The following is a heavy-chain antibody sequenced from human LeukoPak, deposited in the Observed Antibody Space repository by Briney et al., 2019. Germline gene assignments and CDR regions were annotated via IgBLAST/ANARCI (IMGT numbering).Heavy chain of an antibody. Sequence: SVKVSCKASGGTFSSYAISWVRQAPGQGLEWMGRIIPIFGTANYAQKFQGRVTITTDESTSTAYMELSSLRSEDTAVYCCARDGSSWYRNWFDPWGQGTLVTVSS. CDR3: ARDGSSWYRNWFDP. V-gene: IGHV1-69*05. D-gene: IGHD6-13*01. CDR1: GGTFSSYA. CDR2: IIPIFGTA. J-gene: IGHJ5*02.